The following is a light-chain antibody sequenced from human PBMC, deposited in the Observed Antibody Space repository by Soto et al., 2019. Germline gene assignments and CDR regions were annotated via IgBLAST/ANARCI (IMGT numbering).Light chain of an antibody. J-gene: IGLJ1*01. Sequence: QSVLTQPASVSGSPGQSITISCTGTSSDVGGYNYVSWYQQHPGKAPKLMIYDVSNRPSGVSNRFSGSKSGITASLTISGLQAEDEADYYCSSYTSSSTLGVFGTGTKLTVL. CDR2: DVS. V-gene: IGLV2-14*01. CDR1: SSDVGGYNY. CDR3: SSYTSSSTLGV.